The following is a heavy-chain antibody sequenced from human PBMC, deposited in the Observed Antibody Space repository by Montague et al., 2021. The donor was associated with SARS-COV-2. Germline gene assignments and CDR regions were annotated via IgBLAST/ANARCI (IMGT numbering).Heavy chain of an antibody. Sequence: SETLSLTCAVYGGSFGSSNWWSWVRQPPGKGLEWIGEIYHSGSTNYNPSLKSRVTISVDKSKNQFALKLSSVTAADTAVYYCARWDSSGWFGRSYYGMDVWGQGTTVTVSS. V-gene: IGHV4-4*02. CDR3: ARWDSSGWFGRSYYGMDV. CDR1: GGSFGSSNW. D-gene: IGHD6-19*01. CDR2: IYHSGST. J-gene: IGHJ6*02.